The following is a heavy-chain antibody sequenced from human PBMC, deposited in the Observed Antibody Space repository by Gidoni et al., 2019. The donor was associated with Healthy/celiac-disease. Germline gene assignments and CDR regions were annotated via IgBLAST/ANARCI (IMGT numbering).Heavy chain of an antibody. J-gene: IGHJ4*02. CDR3: ARANLRTEDY. D-gene: IGHD3-16*01. CDR2: IYSSGST. V-gene: IGHV4-31*03. CDR1: GGSISSGGYY. Sequence: QVQLQEWGPGLVKPSQTLSLTCTVAGGSISSGGYYWSWIRQHPGKGLEWIGYIYSSGSTYYNPSLKSRVTISVDTSKNQFSLKLSSVTAADTAVYYCARANLRTEDYWGQGTLVTVSS.